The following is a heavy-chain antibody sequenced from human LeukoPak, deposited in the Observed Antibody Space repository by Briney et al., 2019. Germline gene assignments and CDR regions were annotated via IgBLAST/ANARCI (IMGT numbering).Heavy chain of an antibody. V-gene: IGHV3-33*01. J-gene: IGHJ4*02. Sequence: GGSLRLSCAASGFTFSSYGMHWVRQAPGKGLEWVAVIWYDGSNKYYADSVKGRFTISRDNSKNTLYLQMNSLRAEDTAVYYCARDRDYDFRSGYYPLDYWGQGTLVTVSS. D-gene: IGHD3-3*01. CDR2: IWYDGSNK. CDR3: ARDRDYDFRSGYYPLDY. CDR1: GFTFSSYG.